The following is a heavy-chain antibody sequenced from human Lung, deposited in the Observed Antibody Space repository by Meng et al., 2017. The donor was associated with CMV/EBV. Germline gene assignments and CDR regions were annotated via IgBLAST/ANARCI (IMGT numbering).Heavy chain of an antibody. CDR2: INPNSGVT. V-gene: IGHV1-2*02. CDR3: AREARGNSGFYYFFDY. CDR1: GYTFTDYY. J-gene: IGHJ4*02. Sequence: ASVXVSXKAFGYTFTDYYIHWVRQAPGQGREWMGWINPNSGVTNYAQKFQGRVSMTRDMSISAADMELSGLRSDDTAAFYCAREARGNSGFYYFFDYWGQGNXVTVS. D-gene: IGHD3-22*01.